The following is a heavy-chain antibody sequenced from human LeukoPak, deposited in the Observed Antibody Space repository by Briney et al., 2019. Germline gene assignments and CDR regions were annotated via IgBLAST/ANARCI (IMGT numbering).Heavy chain of an antibody. CDR2: IYYSGST. Sequence: SQTLSPTCTVSGGSISSGGYYWSWIRQHPGKGLEWIGYIYYSGSTYYNPSLKSRVTISVDTSKNQFSLKLSSVTAADTAVYYCARVGYCSGGSCYNSYYFDYWGQGTLVTVSS. CDR3: ARVGYCSGGSCYNSYYFDY. CDR1: GGSISSGGYY. V-gene: IGHV4-31*03. J-gene: IGHJ4*02. D-gene: IGHD2-15*01.